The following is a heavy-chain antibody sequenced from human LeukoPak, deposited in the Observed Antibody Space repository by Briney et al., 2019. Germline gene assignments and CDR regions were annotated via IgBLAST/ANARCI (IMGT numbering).Heavy chain of an antibody. D-gene: IGHD1-26*01. CDR3: ARDIELSC. CDR2: LSDSGAST. CDR1: GFTLTNYA. V-gene: IGHV3-23*01. J-gene: IGHJ4*02. Sequence: GGSLRLSCAASGFTLTNYAMTWVRQAPGKGLEWVSALSDSGASTYYADSVKGRFTVSRDSSKNTLHLQMNSLRAEDTAVYYCARDIELSCWGQGTLVTVSS.